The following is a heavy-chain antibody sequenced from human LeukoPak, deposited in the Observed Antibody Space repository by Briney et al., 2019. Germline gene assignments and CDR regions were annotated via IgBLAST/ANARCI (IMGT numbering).Heavy chain of an antibody. V-gene: IGHV3-23*01. Sequence: GGSLRLSCAASGFSFSTYAMSWVRQAPGKGLEWVSTITGSGGSTYYADSVKGRFTICRDNSKNTLYLQMNSLRAEDTAVYYCAKDPDPRYWYFDLWGRGTLVTVSS. CDR3: AKDPDPRYWYFDL. CDR2: ITGSGGST. J-gene: IGHJ2*01. CDR1: GFSFSTYA.